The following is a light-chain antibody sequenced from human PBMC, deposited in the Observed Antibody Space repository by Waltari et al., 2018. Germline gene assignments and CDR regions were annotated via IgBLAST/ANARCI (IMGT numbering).Light chain of an antibody. CDR3: QQYYITPFT. CDR1: QSVLYSSNNKNH. CDR2: WAS. J-gene: IGKJ4*01. Sequence: DIVMTQSPDSLAVSLGERATINCKSSQSVLYSSNNKNHLSWYQHKPGQPPKLLIYWASTREAGFPDRFSGSGSGTDFTLTISSLQAEDVAVYYCQQYYITPFTFAGGTKVEIK. V-gene: IGKV4-1*01.